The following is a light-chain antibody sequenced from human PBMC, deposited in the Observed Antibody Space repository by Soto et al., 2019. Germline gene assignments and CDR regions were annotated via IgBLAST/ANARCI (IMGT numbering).Light chain of an antibody. Sequence: QLSQYPSILAAPVGHRVTTTCRASQSISSWLAWYQQKPGKAPKLLIYTTYTLQSGVPSRFTGSGSGTDFTLTISSLQPEDFATYYCHQSYSTPQTFGQGTKVDIK. J-gene: IGKJ1*01. CDR3: HQSYSTPQT. V-gene: IGKV1-39*01. CDR2: TTY. CDR1: QSISSW.